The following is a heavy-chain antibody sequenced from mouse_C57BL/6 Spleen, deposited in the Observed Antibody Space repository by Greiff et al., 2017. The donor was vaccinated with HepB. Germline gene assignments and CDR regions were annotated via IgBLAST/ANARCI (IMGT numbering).Heavy chain of an antibody. J-gene: IGHJ1*03. CDR3: ARSRGAGTWYFDV. CDR1: GYTFTSYW. CDR2: IDPSDSYT. V-gene: IGHV1-69*01. D-gene: IGHD4-1*01. Sequence: QVQLQQPGAELVMPGASVKLSCKASGYTFTSYWMHWVKQRPGQGLEWIGEIDPSDSYTNYNQKFKGKSTLTVDKSSSTAYMQLSSLTSEDSAVYYCARSRGAGTWYFDVWGTGTTVTVSS.